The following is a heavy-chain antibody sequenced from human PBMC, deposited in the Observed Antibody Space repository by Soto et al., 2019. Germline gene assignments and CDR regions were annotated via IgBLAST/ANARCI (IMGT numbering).Heavy chain of an antibody. J-gene: IGHJ6*02. CDR1: GFSVTTNY. CDR3: AKKPPSSILGCAFGMDV. Sequence: EVQLVETVGGLIQPGGSLRLSCLASGFSVTTNYIIWVRQPPGKGLEWVSTTFTGGSTHYADSVKGRFSISRDNSKNTVYLQMNNLRVEDTAVYYCAKKPPSSILGCAFGMDVWGQGTTVSVSS. D-gene: IGHD2-8*01. V-gene: IGHV3-53*02. CDR2: TFTGGST.